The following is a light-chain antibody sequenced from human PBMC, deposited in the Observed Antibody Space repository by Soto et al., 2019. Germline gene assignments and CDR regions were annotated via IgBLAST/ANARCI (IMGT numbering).Light chain of an antibody. V-gene: IGLV1-44*01. CDR1: SSNIGSNT. J-gene: IGLJ3*02. CDR2: SNN. Sequence: QSVLTQPPSASGTPGQRVTISCSGSSSNIGSNTVNWYQQLPGTAPQLLNYSNNQRPSGVPDRFSDSQSGTSASLAISGLQSEDEADYYCAAWDDSLNGPVFGGGTKLPVL. CDR3: AAWDDSLNGPV.